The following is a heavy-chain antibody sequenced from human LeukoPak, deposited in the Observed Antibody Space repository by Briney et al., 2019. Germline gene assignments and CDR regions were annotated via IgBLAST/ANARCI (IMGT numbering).Heavy chain of an antibody. J-gene: IGHJ4*02. Sequence: ASVKVSCKASGGTFSSYAISWVRQAPGQGLGWMGRIIPILGIANYAQKFQGRVTITADKSTSTAYMELSSLRSEDTAVYYCARGDAIYSSSWWGTWGQGTLVTVSS. CDR1: GGTFSSYA. CDR3: ARGDAIYSSSWWGT. D-gene: IGHD6-13*01. V-gene: IGHV1-69*04. CDR2: IIPILGIA.